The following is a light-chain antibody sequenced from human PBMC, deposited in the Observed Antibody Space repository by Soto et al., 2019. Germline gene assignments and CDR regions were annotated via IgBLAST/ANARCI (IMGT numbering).Light chain of an antibody. Sequence: QSVLTQPPSVSGAPGRRVTISCTGSSSNIGAGYDVHWYQHLPGTAPPRLIFTAGQRPSGVPGRFSGSKSGTSASLAISGLQSEDEGDYYCSAWDNSLNGYVFGPGTKLTVL. J-gene: IGLJ1*01. CDR2: TAG. CDR3: SAWDNSLNGYV. V-gene: IGLV1-40*01. CDR1: SSNIGAGYD.